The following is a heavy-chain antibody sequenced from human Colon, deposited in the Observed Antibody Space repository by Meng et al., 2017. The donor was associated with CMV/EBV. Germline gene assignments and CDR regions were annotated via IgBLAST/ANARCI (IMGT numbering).Heavy chain of an antibody. Sequence: EVPLVGSGGGLVQPGGSLRLSCAASGFTVSSNYMSWVRQAPGKGLEWVSVIYSGGSTYYADSMKGRFTISRDNSKNTLYLQMNSLRAEDTAVYYCASQDYGGSTRDYWGQGTLVTVSS. CDR3: ASQDYGGSTRDY. CDR2: IYSGGST. D-gene: IGHD4-23*01. V-gene: IGHV3-66*04. J-gene: IGHJ4*02. CDR1: GFTVSSNY.